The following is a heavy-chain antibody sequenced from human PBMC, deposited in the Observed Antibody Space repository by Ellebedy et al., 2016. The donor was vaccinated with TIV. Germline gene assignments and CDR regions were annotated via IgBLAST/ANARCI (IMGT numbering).Heavy chain of an antibody. Sequence: PGGSLTLSCAVSGFIFRNFALSWVRQEPGKGLGWVSTISGIGYKTYYRDSVKGRFTISRDNSKNTLFLQMDSLRAEDTAVYYCAKADRIFFDGAGSHGALEYWGPGTLVTVSS. CDR1: GFIFRNFA. CDR2: ISGIGYKT. D-gene: IGHD4/OR15-4a*01. CDR3: AKADRIFFDGAGSHGALEY. V-gene: IGHV3-23*01. J-gene: IGHJ4*02.